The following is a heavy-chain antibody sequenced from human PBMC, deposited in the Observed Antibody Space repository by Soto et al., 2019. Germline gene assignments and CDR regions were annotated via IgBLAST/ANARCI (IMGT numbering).Heavy chain of an antibody. Sequence: QVQLVQSGAEVKKPGASVKVSCKASGYTFTSYGISWVRQAPGQGLEWMGWISAYNGNTNYAQKLQGRVTMTTDTATSTAYMELKSLRSADTVVYYCARDRKSLRYFGWSGPARKSDAFDIWGQGTMVTVSS. CDR1: GYTFTSYG. D-gene: IGHD3-9*01. CDR3: ARDRKSLRYFGWSGPARKSDAFDI. CDR2: ISAYNGNT. V-gene: IGHV1-18*01. J-gene: IGHJ3*02.